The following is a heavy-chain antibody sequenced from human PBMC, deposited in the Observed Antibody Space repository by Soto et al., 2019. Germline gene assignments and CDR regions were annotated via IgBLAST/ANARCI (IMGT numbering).Heavy chain of an antibody. J-gene: IGHJ6*02. CDR2: SSGSGAFT. CDR1: VFTFSSYA. Sequence: GGSLRLSCAASVFTFSSYAMSWVRQAPGKGLECVSSSSGSGAFTYYAASVKGRFTISRDNSKNTLYLQMNSLRAEDTAVYYCANYRGDFWSGYLAYYYYGLDVWGQGTTVTVSS. CDR3: ANYRGDFWSGYLAYYYYGLDV. V-gene: IGHV3-23*01. D-gene: IGHD3-3*01.